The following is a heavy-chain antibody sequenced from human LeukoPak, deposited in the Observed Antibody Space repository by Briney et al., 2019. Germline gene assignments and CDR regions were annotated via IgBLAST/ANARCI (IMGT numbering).Heavy chain of an antibody. D-gene: IGHD1-26*01. V-gene: IGHV3-48*04. CDR1: GFTFSSYS. Sequence: GGSLRLSCAASGFTFSSYSMNWVRQAPGKGLEWVSYISSSSSTIYYADSVKGRFTISRDNAKNSLYLQMNSLRAEDTAVYYCARDRGGVGATTWPYYFDYWGQGTVVTVSS. CDR3: ARDRGGVGATTWPYYFDY. J-gene: IGHJ4*02. CDR2: ISSSSSTI.